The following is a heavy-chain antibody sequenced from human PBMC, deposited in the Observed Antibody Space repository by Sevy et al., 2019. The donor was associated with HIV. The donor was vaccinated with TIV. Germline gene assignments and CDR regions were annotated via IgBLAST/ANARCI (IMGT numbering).Heavy chain of an antibody. CDR1: GFTFSSYA. CDR3: ARDHYYDSSGGAFDI. CDR2: IWYDGSNK. Sequence: GGSLRLSCAASGFTFSSYAMHWVRQAPGKGLEWVAVIWYDGSNKYYADSVKGRFTISRDNSKNTLYLQMNSLRAEDTAVYYCARDHYYDSSGGAFDIWGQGTMVTVSS. V-gene: IGHV3-33*08. J-gene: IGHJ3*02. D-gene: IGHD3-22*01.